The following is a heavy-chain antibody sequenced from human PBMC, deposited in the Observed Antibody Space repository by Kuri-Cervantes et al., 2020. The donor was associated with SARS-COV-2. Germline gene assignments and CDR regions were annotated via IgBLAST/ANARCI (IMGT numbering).Heavy chain of an antibody. CDR3: ARHVYLTMMVVVNGDLDY. D-gene: IGHD3-22*01. Sequence: GESLKISCTGSGYSFTSYWISWVRQMPGKGLEWMGRIDPSDSYTNYSPSFQGHVTISADKSISTAYLQWSSLKASDTAMYYCARHVYLTMMVVVNGDLDYWGQGTLVTVSS. V-gene: IGHV5-10-1*01. J-gene: IGHJ4*02. CDR2: IDPSDSYT. CDR1: GYSFTSYW.